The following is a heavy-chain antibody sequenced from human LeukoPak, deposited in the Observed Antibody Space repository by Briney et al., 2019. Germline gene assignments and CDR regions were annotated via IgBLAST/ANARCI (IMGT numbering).Heavy chain of an antibody. CDR1: GYTFTSYG. J-gene: IGHJ6*03. CDR3: ARVRVATILRYYYYYYMDV. Sequence: ASVKVSCKASGYTFTSYGISWVRQAPGQGLEWMGWISAYNGNTNYAQKLQGRVTMTTDTSTSTAYMELRSLRSDDTAVYYCARVRVATILRYYYYYYMDVWGKGTTVTISS. V-gene: IGHV1-18*01. D-gene: IGHD5-12*01. CDR2: ISAYNGNT.